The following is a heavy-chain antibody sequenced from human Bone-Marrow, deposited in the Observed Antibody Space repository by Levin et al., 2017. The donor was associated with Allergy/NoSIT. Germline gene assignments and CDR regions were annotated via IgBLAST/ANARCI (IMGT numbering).Heavy chain of an antibody. V-gene: IGHV4-31*03. CDR3: ARAHGRVAATQWFDP. CDR1: GGSISSGGYY. D-gene: IGHD2-15*01. J-gene: IGHJ5*02. Sequence: SETLSLTCTVSGGSISSGGYYWSWIRQHPGKGLEWIGYIYYSGSTYYNPSLKSRVTISVDTSKNQFSLKLSSVTAADTAVYYCARAHGRVAATQWFDPWGQGTLVTVSS. CDR2: IYYSGST.